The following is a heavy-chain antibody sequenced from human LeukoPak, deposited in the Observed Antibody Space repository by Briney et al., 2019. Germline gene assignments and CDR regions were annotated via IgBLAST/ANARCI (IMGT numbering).Heavy chain of an antibody. J-gene: IGHJ4*02. CDR1: GFTFSSYA. D-gene: IGHD5-18*01. Sequence: GGSLRLSCAASGFTFSSYAMSWVRQAPGKGLEWVSAVSGSGGSTYYADSVKGRFTISGDNSKNTLYLQMNSLRAEDTAVYYCANSYGYSDYWGQGTLVTVSS. V-gene: IGHV3-23*01. CDR3: ANSYGYSDY. CDR2: VSGSGGST.